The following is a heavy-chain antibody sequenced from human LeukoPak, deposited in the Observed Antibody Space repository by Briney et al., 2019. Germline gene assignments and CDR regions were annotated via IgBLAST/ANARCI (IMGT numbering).Heavy chain of an antibody. V-gene: IGHV3-48*01. CDR3: ARADIVVVPAAILPDV. Sequence: GGSLRLSCAASGFSFSSHWMSWVRQTPGKGLEWVSYISSSSSTIYYADSVKGRFTISRDNAKNSLYLQMNSLRAEDTAVYYCARADIVVVPAAILPDVWGQGTTVTVSS. CDR2: ISSSSSTI. J-gene: IGHJ6*02. CDR1: GFSFSSHW. D-gene: IGHD2-2*02.